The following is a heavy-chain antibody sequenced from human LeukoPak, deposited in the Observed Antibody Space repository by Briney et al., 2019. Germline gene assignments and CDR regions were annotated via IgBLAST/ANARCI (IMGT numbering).Heavy chain of an antibody. CDR1: GYTFTGYY. CDR2: INPNSGGT. V-gene: IGHV1-2*02. D-gene: IGHD6-19*01. J-gene: IGHJ4*02. CDR3: ARVVVAGPNTFDY. Sequence: ASVKVSCKASGYTFTGYYMHWVRQAPGQGLEWMGWINPNSGGTNYAQKFQGRVTMTRDTSISTAYMELSRLRSDDTAAYYCARVVVAGPNTFDYWGQGTLVTVSS.